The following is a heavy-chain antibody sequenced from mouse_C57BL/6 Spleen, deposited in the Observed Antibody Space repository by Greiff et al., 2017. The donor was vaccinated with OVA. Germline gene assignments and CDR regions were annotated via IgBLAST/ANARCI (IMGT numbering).Heavy chain of an antibody. Sequence: EVQLVESGGDLVKPGGSLKLSCAASGFTFSSYGMSWVRQTPDKRLEWVASISSGGSYTYYPDSVKGRFTIARDNAKNTLYLQMSSLKSEDTAMYYCARTHSNYDYAMDYWGQGTSVTVSS. V-gene: IGHV5-6*01. D-gene: IGHD2-5*01. CDR1: GFTFSSYG. J-gene: IGHJ4*01. CDR3: ARTHSNYDYAMDY. CDR2: ISSGGSYT.